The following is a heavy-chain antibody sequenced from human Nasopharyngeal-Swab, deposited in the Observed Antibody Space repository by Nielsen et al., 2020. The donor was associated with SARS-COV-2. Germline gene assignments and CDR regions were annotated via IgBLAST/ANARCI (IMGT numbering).Heavy chain of an antibody. V-gene: IGHV4-30-4*01. CDR2: IYYSGST. CDR1: GGSISSGDYY. D-gene: IGHD5-12*01. J-gene: IGHJ5*02. CDR3: AREGLRFGWFDP. Sequence: SETLSLTCTVSGGSISSGDYYWSWIRQPPGKGLEWIGYIYYSGSTYYNPSLKSRVTISVDTSKNQFSLKLSSATAADTAVYYCAREGLRFGWFDPWGQGTLVTVSS.